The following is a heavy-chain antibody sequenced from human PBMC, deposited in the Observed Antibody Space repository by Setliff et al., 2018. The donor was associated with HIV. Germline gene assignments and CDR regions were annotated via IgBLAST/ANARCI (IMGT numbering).Heavy chain of an antibody. J-gene: IGHJ6*03. Sequence: ASVKVSCKASGYTFTSYCVHWVRQAPGQGLEWMGIINPSGGSTSYAQKFQGRVTMTRDTSTSTVYMELSSLRSEDTAVYYCARGRDGELFTKEGNYYYYMDVWGKGTTVTVSS. CDR2: INPSGGST. CDR3: ARGRDGELFTKEGNYYYYMDV. CDR1: GYTFTSYC. D-gene: IGHD3-10*01. V-gene: IGHV1-46*01.